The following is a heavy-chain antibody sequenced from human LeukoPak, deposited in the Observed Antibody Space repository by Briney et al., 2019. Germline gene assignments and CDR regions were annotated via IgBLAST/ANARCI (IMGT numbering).Heavy chain of an antibody. Sequence: GGSLRLSCAASRFIFRNYAMSWVRQAPRRGLEWLSIISGTADSKYYADSVKGRFTISRDNPRSTLYLEMNILRAEDTAVYYCAKADATIGGAFDTWGQGTMVIVSS. V-gene: IGHV3-23*01. D-gene: IGHD3-16*01. CDR1: RFIFRNYA. CDR2: ISGTADSK. J-gene: IGHJ3*02. CDR3: AKADATIGGAFDT.